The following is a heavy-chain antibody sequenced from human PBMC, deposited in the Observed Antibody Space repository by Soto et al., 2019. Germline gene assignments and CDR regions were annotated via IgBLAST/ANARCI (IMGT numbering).Heavy chain of an antibody. CDR2: ISGGNGKT. CDR1: GYRFTNYG. J-gene: IGHJ5*02. D-gene: IGHD3-22*01. V-gene: IGHV1-18*01. Sequence: QVQLVQSGTEVKKPGASVKVSCEASGYRFTNYGITWVRQAPGQGLERMGWISGGNGKTKYAQNGVGRLTMTTETTTSTAYMELRSLRSDDTAMYYCARDLGRFEGSGSYYPNGFDPWGQGTLVIVSS. CDR3: ARDLGRFEGSGSYYPNGFDP.